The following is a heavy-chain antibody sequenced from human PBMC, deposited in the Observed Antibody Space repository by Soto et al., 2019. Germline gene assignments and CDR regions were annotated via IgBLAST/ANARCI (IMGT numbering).Heavy chain of an antibody. CDR2: IWYDGSQK. CDR3: ARDRQGTLSAYKKDGFDM. CDR1: GFSFRDFG. Sequence: QVQLVESGGGVVQPGKSLRVSCAASGFSFRDFGMQWVRQAPGKGLEWVAVIWYDGSQKYYGDSVKGRFTISRDNSKNIVYLQMNSLRAEDTAVYYCARDRQGTLSAYKKDGFDMWGQGTMVTVSS. D-gene: IGHD1-1*01. J-gene: IGHJ3*02. V-gene: IGHV3-33*01.